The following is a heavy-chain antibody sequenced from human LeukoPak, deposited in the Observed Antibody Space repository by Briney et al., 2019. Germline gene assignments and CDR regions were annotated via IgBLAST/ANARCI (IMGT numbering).Heavy chain of an antibody. V-gene: IGHV3-23*01. D-gene: IGHD5-24*01. CDR1: GFTFGRSA. CDR2: ISSSGNT. CDR3: VKGRMSEDGLDF. J-gene: IGHJ4*02. Sequence: GGSLRLSCEASGFTFGRSAMTWVRQTPGKGLEWFSSISSSGNTYHADSVKGRFTISRDNSKNLVNLQMNSLRAEDTAIYYCVKGRMSEDGLDFWGQGSLVTVSS.